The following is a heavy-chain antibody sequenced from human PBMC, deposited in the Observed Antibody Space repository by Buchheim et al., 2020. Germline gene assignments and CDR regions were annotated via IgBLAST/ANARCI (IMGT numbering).Heavy chain of an antibody. J-gene: IGHJ4*02. CDR1: GYSLSNHW. D-gene: IGHD3-10*01. Sequence: EVQLVQSGAEVKKTGESLKISCKGSGYSLSNHWIGWVRQMPGKGLEWMGIIYPGDSDTKYSPSFQGQVTFSADKSIRSAYLQWNSLKASDTAMYYCATRNLRYSNFDYWGQGTL. V-gene: IGHV5-51*01. CDR2: IYPGDSDT. CDR3: ATRNLRYSNFDY.